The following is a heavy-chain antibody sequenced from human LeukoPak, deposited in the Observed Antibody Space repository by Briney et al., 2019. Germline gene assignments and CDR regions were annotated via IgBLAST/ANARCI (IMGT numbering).Heavy chain of an antibody. CDR3: ATSLHSSSWSGY. CDR2: ISSNDDST. Sequence: GGSLRLSCADSGFTFSSYAMNWVRQAPGKGLEWVSTISSNDDSTYYADSVKGRFTISRDNPKNTLYLQMNSLRAEDTAVYYCATSLHSSSWSGYWGQGTLVTVSS. CDR1: GFTFSSYA. D-gene: IGHD6-13*01. J-gene: IGHJ4*02. V-gene: IGHV3-23*01.